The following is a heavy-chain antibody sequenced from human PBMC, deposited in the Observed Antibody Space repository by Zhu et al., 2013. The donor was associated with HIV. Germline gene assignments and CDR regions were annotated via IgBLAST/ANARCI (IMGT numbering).Heavy chain of an antibody. J-gene: IGHJ5*02. CDR3: GKVVYILAARGWVDP. Sequence: EVQLLESGGGLVQPGGSLRLSCAVSGFTLNNSAMNWVRQAPGKGLEWVSGMTASGGSTYYSDSVKGRFTISRDTSKNTLYLQMNSLRAEDTAVYYCGKVVYILAARGWVDPWGQGTLVSVSS. V-gene: IGHV3-23*01. CDR2: MTASGGST. D-gene: IGHD3-9*01. CDR1: GFTLNNSA.